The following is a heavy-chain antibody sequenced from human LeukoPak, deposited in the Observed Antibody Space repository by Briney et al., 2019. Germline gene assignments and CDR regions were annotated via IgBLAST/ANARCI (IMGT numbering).Heavy chain of an antibody. CDR3: ARALGSGTHYYYYYMDV. V-gene: IGHV1-18*01. Sequence: ASVKVSCKASGYTFPNYGVSWVRQAPGQGLEWMGWGSGYNGNTNFAKNVQGRVTMTTDTSTSTAYMELRSLISDDTAVYYCARALGSGTHYYYYYMDVWGKGTTVTVSS. D-gene: IGHD1-7*01. CDR1: GYTFPNYG. J-gene: IGHJ6*03. CDR2: GSGYNGNT.